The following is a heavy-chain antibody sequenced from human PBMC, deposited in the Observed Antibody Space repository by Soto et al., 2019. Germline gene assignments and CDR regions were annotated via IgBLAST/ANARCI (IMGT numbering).Heavy chain of an antibody. J-gene: IGHJ6*02. Sequence: QVQLVESGGGVVQPGRSLRLYCAASGFTFSRYAMHWVRQAPGKGLEWVAIISYDGSNKYYADSVKGRFTMSRDNSKNTLYLQMNSLRAEDTAVYYCAREYDSSSDYGIDVWGQGTTVTVSS. D-gene: IGHD6-6*01. V-gene: IGHV3-30-3*01. CDR3: AREYDSSSDYGIDV. CDR1: GFTFSRYA. CDR2: ISYDGSNK.